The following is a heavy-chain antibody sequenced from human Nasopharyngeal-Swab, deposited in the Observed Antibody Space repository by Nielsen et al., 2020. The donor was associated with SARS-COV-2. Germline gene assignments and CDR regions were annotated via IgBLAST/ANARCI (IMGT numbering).Heavy chain of an antibody. Sequence: GESLKISCAASGFTFNNYNFNWVRQAPGKGLEWVSSISSSSSYIYYADSVKGRFTISRDNAKNSLYLQMNSLRAEETAVYYCARDGLDYDFWSAYFMDVWGPGTTVTVSS. J-gene: IGHJ6*02. D-gene: IGHD3-3*01. CDR3: ARDGLDYDFWSAYFMDV. CDR1: GFTFNNYN. CDR2: ISSSSSYI. V-gene: IGHV3-21*01.